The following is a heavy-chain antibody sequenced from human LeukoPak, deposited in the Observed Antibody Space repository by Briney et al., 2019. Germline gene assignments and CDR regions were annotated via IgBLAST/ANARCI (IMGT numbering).Heavy chain of an antibody. CDR1: GGSISNYY. CDR2: IYYTGST. V-gene: IGHV4-59*08. J-gene: IGHJ4*02. D-gene: IGHD3-22*01. Sequence: PSETLSLTCIVSGGSISNYYWNWIRQPPGKALEWIGRIYYTGSTNYNPSLKSRVTISLDTSNNQLSLKLSSVTAADTALYYCARSDTTGYWYDYWGQGTLVTVSS. CDR3: ARSDTTGYWYDY.